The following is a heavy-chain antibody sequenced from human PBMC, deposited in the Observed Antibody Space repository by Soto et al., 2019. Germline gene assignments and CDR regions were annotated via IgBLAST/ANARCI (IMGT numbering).Heavy chain of an antibody. J-gene: IGHJ4*02. Sequence: SETLSLTCTVSGGSISSYYWSWIRQPPGKGLEWIGYIYYSGSTNYNPSLKSRVTISVDTSKNQFSLKLSSVTAADTAVYYCARLRRGSDIVVVPAAIEDYYFDYWGQGTLVTVSS. CDR1: GGSISSYY. CDR2: IYYSGST. D-gene: IGHD2-2*01. V-gene: IGHV4-59*08. CDR3: ARLRRGSDIVVVPAAIEDYYFDY.